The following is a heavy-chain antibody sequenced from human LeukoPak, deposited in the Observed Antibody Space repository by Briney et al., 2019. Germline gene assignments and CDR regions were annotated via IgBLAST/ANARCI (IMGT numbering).Heavy chain of an antibody. D-gene: IGHD3-10*01. J-gene: IGHJ4*02. CDR2: ISAYNGNT. CDR1: GYTFTSYG. CDR3: ARGSYYYAMYYFDY. Sequence: ASVKVSCKASGYTFTSYGITWVRQAPGQGLEWMGWISAYNGNTDYAQNLQGRVTMTTDTSTSTAYMELRSLRSHDTAVYYCARGSYYYAMYYFDYWGQGTLVTVSS. V-gene: IGHV1-18*01.